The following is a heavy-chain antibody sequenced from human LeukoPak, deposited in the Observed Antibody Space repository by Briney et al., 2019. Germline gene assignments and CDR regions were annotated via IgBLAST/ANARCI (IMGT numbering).Heavy chain of an antibody. CDR2: INSDGSST. D-gene: IGHD2-15*01. Sequence: GGSLRLSCTASGFSFSSYWMHWVRQTPGEGLVWVSRINSDGSSTSYADSVKGRFTISRDNAKNTLYLQMNSLRAEDTAVYYCARDLGRSGDLGYWGQGTLVTVSS. CDR1: GFSFSSYW. CDR3: ARDLGRSGDLGY. V-gene: IGHV3-74*01. J-gene: IGHJ4*02.